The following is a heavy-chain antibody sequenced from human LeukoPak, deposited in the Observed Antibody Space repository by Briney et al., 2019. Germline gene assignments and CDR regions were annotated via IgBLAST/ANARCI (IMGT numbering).Heavy chain of an antibody. J-gene: IGHJ4*02. CDR1: GFTFSSYQ. Sequence: GGSLRLSCEASGFTFSSYQMNWVRQAPGKGLEWIAYISSSGDTIYYADSVKGRFTISRDNAKNSLYLQMNTLRTEDTAVYYCSRLSAMLRGPEPFYYFEYWGQGILVTVSS. D-gene: IGHD3-10*01. CDR3: SRLSAMLRGPEPFYYFEY. CDR2: ISSSGDTI. V-gene: IGHV3-48*03.